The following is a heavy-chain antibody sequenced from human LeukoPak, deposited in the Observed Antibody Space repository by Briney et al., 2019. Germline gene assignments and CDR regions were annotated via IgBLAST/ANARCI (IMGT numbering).Heavy chain of an antibody. CDR2: ILTIFGTA. D-gene: IGHD3-22*01. V-gene: IGHV1-69*13. Sequence: GAPVKLSCKASGGTFTSYAISWGRQAPGPGVEWRGGILTIFGTANTAQKFKGRVTITADASTSTAYMEMSSLRSEDTAVYYCGRRGGYYAHDDFDIWGPGTMVTVSS. CDR1: GGTFTSYA. J-gene: IGHJ3*02. CDR3: GRRGGYYAHDDFDI.